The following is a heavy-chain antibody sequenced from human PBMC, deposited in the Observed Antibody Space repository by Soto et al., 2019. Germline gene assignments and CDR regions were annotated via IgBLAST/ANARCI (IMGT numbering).Heavy chain of an antibody. V-gene: IGHV3-48*03. Sequence: EVQLVESGGGLVQPGGSLRLSCAASGFTFSSYEMNWVRQAPGKGLEWVSYISSSGSTIYYADSVKGRFTISRDNAKNSLYLQMNSLRAEDTAVYYCARDRIYYDYVWGSYRWDYYGMDVWGQGTTVTVSS. CDR2: ISSSGSTI. D-gene: IGHD3-16*02. CDR1: GFTFSSYE. J-gene: IGHJ6*02. CDR3: ARDRIYYDYVWGSYRWDYYGMDV.